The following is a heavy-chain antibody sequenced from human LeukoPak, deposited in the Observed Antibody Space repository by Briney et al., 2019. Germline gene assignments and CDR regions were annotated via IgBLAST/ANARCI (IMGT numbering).Heavy chain of an antibody. V-gene: IGHV4-39*07. Sequence: SETLSLTCTVSGGSISSSSYYWGWIRQPPGTGLEWIGSIYYSGSTYYNPSLKSRVTISVDTSKNQFSLKLSSVTAADTAVYYCARRRSGGYVSNVDFDYWGQGTLVTVSS. CDR1: GGSISSSSYY. J-gene: IGHJ4*02. CDR3: ARRRSGGYVSNVDFDY. D-gene: IGHD5-12*01. CDR2: IYYSGST.